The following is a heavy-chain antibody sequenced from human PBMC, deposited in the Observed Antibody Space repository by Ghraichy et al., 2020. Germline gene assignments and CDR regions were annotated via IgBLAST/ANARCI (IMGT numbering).Heavy chain of an antibody. J-gene: IGHJ6*03. CDR1: GGSISSYY. Sequence: SETLSLTCTVSGGSISSYYWSWIRQPPGKGLEWIGYIYYSGSTNYNPSLKSRVTISVDTSKNQFSLKLSSVTAADTAVYYCARGDASPYYYYYMDVWGKGTTVTVSS. CDR3: ARGDASPYYYYYMDV. CDR2: IYYSGST. V-gene: IGHV4-59*01.